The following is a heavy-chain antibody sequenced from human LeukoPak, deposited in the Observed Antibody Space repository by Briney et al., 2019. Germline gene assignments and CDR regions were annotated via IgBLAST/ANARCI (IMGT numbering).Heavy chain of an antibody. Sequence: GGALRLSCAASGFTFSSYGMHWVRQAPGKGLEWVAVIWYDGSNKYYADSVKGRFTISRDNSKNTLYLQMNSLRAEDTAVYYCARADYDSSGYDYFDYWGQGTLVTV. CDR2: IWYDGSNK. CDR3: ARADYDSSGYDYFDY. D-gene: IGHD3-22*01. J-gene: IGHJ4*02. V-gene: IGHV3-33*08. CDR1: GFTFSSYG.